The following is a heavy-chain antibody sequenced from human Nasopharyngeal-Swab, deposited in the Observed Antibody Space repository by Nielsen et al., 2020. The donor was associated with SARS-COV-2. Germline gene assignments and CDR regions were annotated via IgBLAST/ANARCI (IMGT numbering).Heavy chain of an antibody. Sequence: ASVKVSCKASGYTFTSHAMHWVRQAPGQRLEWMGWINAGNGNTKYSQKFQGRVTITRDTSASTAYMELSSLRSEDTAVYYCARVEAGYSSGGPYYYYGMDVWGQGTTVTVSS. J-gene: IGHJ6*02. CDR1: GYTFTSHA. D-gene: IGHD6-19*01. CDR2: INAGNGNT. V-gene: IGHV1-3*01. CDR3: ARVEAGYSSGGPYYYYGMDV.